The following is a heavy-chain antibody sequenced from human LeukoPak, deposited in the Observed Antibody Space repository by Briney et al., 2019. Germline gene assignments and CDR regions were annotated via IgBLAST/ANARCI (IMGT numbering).Heavy chain of an antibody. J-gene: IGHJ4*02. CDR3: ARHSPLLGRGRPFDY. Sequence: SETLSLTCTVSGGSISSSSYYWGWIRQPPGKGLEWIGSIYYSGSTYYNPSLKSRVTISVDTSKNQFSLKLSSVTAADTAVYYCARHSPLLGRGRPFDYWGQGTLVTVSS. CDR1: GGSISSSSYY. D-gene: IGHD3-16*01. CDR2: IYYSGST. V-gene: IGHV4-39*01.